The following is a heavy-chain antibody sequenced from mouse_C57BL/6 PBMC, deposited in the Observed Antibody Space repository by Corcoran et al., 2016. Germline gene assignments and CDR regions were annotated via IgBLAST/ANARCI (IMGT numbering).Heavy chain of an antibody. CDR2: INTYSGVP. CDR1: GYTFTTYG. D-gene: IGHD1-1*01. CDR3: ARSAGSSYDARDY. J-gene: IGHJ4*01. Sequence: QIQLVQSGPELKKPGETVKISCKASGYTFTTYGMSWVKQAPGKGLKWMGWINTYSGVPTYADDFKGRFAFSLETSASTAYLQINNLKNEDTATYFCARSAGSSYDARDYWGQGTSVTVSS. V-gene: IGHV9-3*01.